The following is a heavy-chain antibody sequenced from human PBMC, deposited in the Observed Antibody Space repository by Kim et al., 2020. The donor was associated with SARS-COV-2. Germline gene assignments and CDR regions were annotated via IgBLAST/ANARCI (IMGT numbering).Heavy chain of an antibody. CDR3: ATHPGYYDSRSEENDAFDI. Sequence: GGSLRLSCAASGFTFSSYSMNWVRQAPGKGLEWVSSISSSSSYIYYADSVKGRFTISGDNSKNSLYPQMNSLRAEDTAVYYCATHPGYYDSRSEENDAFDIWGQGTMVTVSS. J-gene: IGHJ3*02. V-gene: IGHV3-21*01. CDR2: ISSSSSYI. CDR1: GFTFSSYS. D-gene: IGHD3-22*01.